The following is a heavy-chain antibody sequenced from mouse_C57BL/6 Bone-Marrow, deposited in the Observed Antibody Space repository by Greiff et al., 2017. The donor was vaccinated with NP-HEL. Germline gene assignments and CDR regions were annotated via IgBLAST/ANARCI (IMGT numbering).Heavy chain of an antibody. J-gene: IGHJ1*03. CDR1: GFTFSSYG. CDR3: ARRHYYGSSYDWYFDI. CDR2: ISSGGSYT. Sequence: EVKLMESGGDLVKPGGSLKLSCAASGFTFSSYGMSWVRQTPDKRLEWVATISSGGSYTYYPDSVKGRFTISRDNAKNTLYLQMSRLKSEDTAMDYCARRHYYGSSYDWYFDIWGTGTTVTVSS. D-gene: IGHD1-1*01. V-gene: IGHV5-6*02.